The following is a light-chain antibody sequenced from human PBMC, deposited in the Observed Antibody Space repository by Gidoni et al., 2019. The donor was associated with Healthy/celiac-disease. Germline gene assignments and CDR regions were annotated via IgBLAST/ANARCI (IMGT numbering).Light chain of an antibody. V-gene: IGKV3-15*01. J-gene: IGKJ3*01. CDR3: QQYKNWPEA. Sequence: IEIPLSPATLSVSTGERATLSCRASQSVRSNLAWYQQKPGQAPRLLLYGASTRATGIPARFSGSGSGTEFTLTISSMQSEDFAVYSCQQYKNWPEAFXPXTKVDIK. CDR2: GAS. CDR1: QSVRSN.